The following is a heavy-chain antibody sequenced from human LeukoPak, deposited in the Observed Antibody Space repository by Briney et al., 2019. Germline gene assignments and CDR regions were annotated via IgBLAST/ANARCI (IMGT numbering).Heavy chain of an antibody. V-gene: IGHV4-34*01. J-gene: IGHJ4*02. D-gene: IGHD3-16*02. Sequence: PSETLSLTCAVYGGSFSGYYWSWIRQPPGKGLEWIGEINHSGSTNYNPSLKSRVTISVDTSKNQFSLKLSSVTAADAAVYYCARGRSFGGVIVTPKRGPYYFDYWGQGTLVTVSS. CDR1: GGSFSGYY. CDR2: INHSGST. CDR3: ARGRSFGGVIVTPKRGPYYFDY.